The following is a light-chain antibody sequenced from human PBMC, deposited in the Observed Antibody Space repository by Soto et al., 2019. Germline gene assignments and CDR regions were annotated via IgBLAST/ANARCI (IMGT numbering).Light chain of an antibody. CDR3: CSFALRSTLI. CDR2: EGG. J-gene: IGLJ2*01. CDR1: SSDVGNYNL. V-gene: IGLV2-23*01. Sequence: QSALTQPASVSGSPGQSITISCTGTSSDVGNYNLVYWYQQYPGKAPKLMIYEGGKRPSGVSNRFSGSKSGNTASLTISGLQAEDEADYYCCSFALRSTLIFGGGTKVTVL.